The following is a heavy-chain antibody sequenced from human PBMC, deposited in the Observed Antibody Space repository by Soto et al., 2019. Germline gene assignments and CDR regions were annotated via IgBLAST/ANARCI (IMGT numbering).Heavy chain of an antibody. Sequence: GGSLRLSCAASGFTFSTYSMNWVRQAPGKGLEWVSSISTTSTYIYYADSVKGRFTISRDNAKNSLYLQMNSLRAEDTAVYYCARGITIFGVVGYYYMDVWGKGTTVTVSS. CDR2: ISTTSTYI. J-gene: IGHJ6*03. CDR1: GFTFSTYS. CDR3: ARGITIFGVVGYYYMDV. V-gene: IGHV3-21*01. D-gene: IGHD3-3*01.